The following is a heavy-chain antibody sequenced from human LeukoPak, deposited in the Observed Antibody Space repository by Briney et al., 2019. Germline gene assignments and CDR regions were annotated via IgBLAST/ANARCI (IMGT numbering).Heavy chain of an antibody. Sequence: GGSLRLSCAASGFTFSSYWMHWVRQAPGKGLVWVSRLNTYGSIISYADSVKGRFTSSRDNAKNTLYLQMSRLRAEDTAVYYWARELYSSCDYWGQGTLVTVSS. CDR3: ARELYSSCDY. D-gene: IGHD6-6*01. CDR2: LNTYGSII. CDR1: GFTFSSYW. V-gene: IGHV3-74*01. J-gene: IGHJ4*02.